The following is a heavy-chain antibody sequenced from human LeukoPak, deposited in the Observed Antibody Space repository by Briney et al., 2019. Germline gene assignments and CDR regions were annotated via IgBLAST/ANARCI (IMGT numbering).Heavy chain of an antibody. D-gene: IGHD2-15*01. V-gene: IGHV4-61*01. CDR2: IYYSGST. CDR3: ARRYCSGGSCYSSFDY. J-gene: IGHJ4*02. CDR1: GGSVSSGSYY. Sequence: SETLSLTCTVSGGSVSSGSYYWSWIRQPPGKGLEWIGYIYYSGSTNYNPSLKSRVTISVDTSKNQFSLKLSSVTAADTAVYYCARRYCSGGSCYSSFDYWGQGTLVTVSS.